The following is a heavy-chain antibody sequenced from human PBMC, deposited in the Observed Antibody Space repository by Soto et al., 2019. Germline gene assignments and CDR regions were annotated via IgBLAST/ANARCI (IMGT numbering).Heavy chain of an antibody. CDR1: GFTFSSYA. CDR2: ISCSGGST. D-gene: IGHD3-22*01. Sequence: GGSLRLSCAASGFTFSSYAMSWFRQAPGKGLEWVSAISCSGGSTYYADSVKGRFTISRDNSKNTLYLQMNSLRAEDTAVYYCAKDTTYYDSSGYLYWGQGTLVTVSS. J-gene: IGHJ4*02. CDR3: AKDTTYYDSSGYLY. V-gene: IGHV3-23*01.